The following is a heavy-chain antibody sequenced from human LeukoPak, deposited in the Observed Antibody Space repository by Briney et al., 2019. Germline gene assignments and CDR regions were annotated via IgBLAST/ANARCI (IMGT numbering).Heavy chain of an antibody. V-gene: IGHV3-74*01. Sequence: SGGSLRLSCAASGFTFSSYWMHWVRQAPGKGLLWVSRINTDGSSTNFADSVRGRFTTSRDNAKNTLYLQMNSLRAEDTAVYYCTRDLSGTYYGRFDYWGQGTLVTVSS. D-gene: IGHD1-26*01. J-gene: IGHJ4*02. CDR3: TRDLSGTYYGRFDY. CDR2: INTDGSST. CDR1: GFTFSSYW.